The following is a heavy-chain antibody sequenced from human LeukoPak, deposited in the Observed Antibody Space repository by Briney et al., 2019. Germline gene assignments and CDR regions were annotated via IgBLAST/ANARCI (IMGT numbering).Heavy chain of an antibody. J-gene: IGHJ4*02. Sequence: PSETLSLTCTVSGGSISSYYWNWVRQPPGKGLEWIAYIYYSGNTNYNPSLKSRVTISVDTSKNQFSLKLSSVTAADTAVYYCARDVGATPGYFDYWGQGTLVTVSS. D-gene: IGHD1-26*01. CDR2: IYYSGNT. CDR1: GGSISSYY. V-gene: IGHV4-59*01. CDR3: ARDVGATPGYFDY.